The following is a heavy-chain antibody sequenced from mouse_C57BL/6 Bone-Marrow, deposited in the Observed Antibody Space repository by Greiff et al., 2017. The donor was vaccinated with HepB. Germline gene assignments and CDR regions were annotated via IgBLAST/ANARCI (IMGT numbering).Heavy chain of an antibody. CDR3: ARRCDYDPAY. Sequence: QVHVKQSGAELVRPGTSVKVSCKASGYAFTNYLIEWVKQRPGQGLEWIGVINPGSGGTNYNEKFKGKATLTADKSSSTAYMQLSSLTSEDSAVYFCARRCDYDPAYWGQGTLVTVSA. V-gene: IGHV1-54*01. CDR1: GYAFTNYL. CDR2: INPGSGGT. D-gene: IGHD2-4*01. J-gene: IGHJ3*01.